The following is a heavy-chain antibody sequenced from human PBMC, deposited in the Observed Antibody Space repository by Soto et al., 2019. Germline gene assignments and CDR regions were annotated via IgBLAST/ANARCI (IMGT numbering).Heavy chain of an antibody. V-gene: IGHV1-18*04. J-gene: IGHJ4*02. CDR3: ARDFYPLAYYFDY. Sequence: QVQLVQSGPEVKKPGASVKVSCKASGYTFTNHGISWVRQTPGQGLEWVGWISGYNANTKYAQKFQGRVTTSTDTPTNTAYIELRSLRSDDTSVYYCARDFYPLAYYFDYLGQGTLVTVAS. CDR1: GYTFTNHG. CDR2: ISGYNANT.